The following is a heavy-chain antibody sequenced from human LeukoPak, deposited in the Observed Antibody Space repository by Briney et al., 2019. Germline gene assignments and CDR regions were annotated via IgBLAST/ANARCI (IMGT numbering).Heavy chain of an antibody. V-gene: IGHV1-8*01. J-gene: IGHJ4*02. CDR1: GYTFTSYD. D-gene: IGHD6-19*01. CDR2: MNPNSGNT. Sequence: ASVKVSCKASGYTFTSYDINWVRQATGQGLEWMGWMNPNSGNTGYAQKFQGRVTMTRNTSISTAYMELSSLRSEDTAVYYCARGMSRSGWYRFDYWGQGTLVTVSS. CDR3: ARGMSRSGWYRFDY.